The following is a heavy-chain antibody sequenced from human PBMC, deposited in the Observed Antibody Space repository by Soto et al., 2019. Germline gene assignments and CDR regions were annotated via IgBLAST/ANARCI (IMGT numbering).Heavy chain of an antibody. J-gene: IGHJ5*02. CDR2: ISAYDGKT. D-gene: IGHD3-3*01. CDR3: ASDPHEFWTSYWFYP. V-gene: IGHV1-18*01. Sequence: GASVKVSCKTSGYTFNTYGINWVRQAPGQGLELMGWISAYDGKTTYAEKFQGRVTLTTHTSTSRAYMELRSVRSDDTAIYYCASDPHEFWTSYWFYPWGQGTPVTSPQ. CDR1: GYTFNTYG.